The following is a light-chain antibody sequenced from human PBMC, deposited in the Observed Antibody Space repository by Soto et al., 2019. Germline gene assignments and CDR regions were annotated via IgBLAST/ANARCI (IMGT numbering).Light chain of an antibody. J-gene: IGKJ5*01. V-gene: IGKV3-11*01. CDR2: DAS. CDR1: QSVSSY. Sequence: ENVLTQSPATLSLSPGERATLSCRASQSVSSYLAWYQQKLGQAPRLLIYDASNRATGIPARFSGSGSGTDFTLTISSLEPEDFAVYYCQQRSDWPLITFGQGTRLEIK. CDR3: QQRSDWPLIT.